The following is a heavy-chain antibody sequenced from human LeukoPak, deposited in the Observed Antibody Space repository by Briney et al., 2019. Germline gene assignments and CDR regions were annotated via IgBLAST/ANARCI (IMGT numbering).Heavy chain of an antibody. CDR3: ARSYCGSTSCYNKVNWFDP. CDR1: RYTFTGYY. CDR2: INPSGGST. J-gene: IGHJ5*02. Sequence: ASVKVSCKASRYTFTGYYMHWVRQAPGQGLEWMVIINPSGGSTSYAQKFQGRVTMTRDMSTSTVYMELRSLRSDDTAVYYCARSYCGSTSCYNKVNWFDPWGQGTLVTVSS. D-gene: IGHD2-2*02. V-gene: IGHV1-46*01.